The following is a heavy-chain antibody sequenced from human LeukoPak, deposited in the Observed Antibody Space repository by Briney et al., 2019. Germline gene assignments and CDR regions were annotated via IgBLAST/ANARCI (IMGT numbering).Heavy chain of an antibody. J-gene: IGHJ4*02. CDR2: ISYDGSNK. V-gene: IGHV3-30-3*01. Sequence: GGSLRLSCAASGFTFSSYAMHWARQAPGKGLEWVAVISYDGSNKYYADSVKGRFTISRDNSKNTLYLQMNSLRAEDTAVYYCARELARSEDYWGQGTLVTVSS. CDR1: GFTFSSYA. CDR3: ARELARSEDY. D-gene: IGHD2-21*01.